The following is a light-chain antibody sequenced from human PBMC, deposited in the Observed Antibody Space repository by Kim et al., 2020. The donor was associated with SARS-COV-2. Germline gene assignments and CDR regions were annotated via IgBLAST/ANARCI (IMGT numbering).Light chain of an antibody. CDR3: QQYTDNPPWT. CDR1: QSISNN. Sequence: EIVMTQSPATLSVSPGERATLSCRASQSISNNLAWYRQQPGQAPRLLIYDASARATGIPARFSGSGSGTDFTLTITSLQSEDFAIYYCQQYTDNPPWTFGQGTKVDIK. V-gene: IGKV3-15*01. J-gene: IGKJ1*01. CDR2: DAS.